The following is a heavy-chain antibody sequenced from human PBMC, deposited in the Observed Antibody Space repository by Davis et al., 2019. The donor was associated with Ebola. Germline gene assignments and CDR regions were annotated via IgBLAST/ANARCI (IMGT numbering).Heavy chain of an antibody. D-gene: IGHD6-6*01. CDR1: GFTFSSYR. CDR2: ISYDGSNK. Sequence: GGSLRLSCSASGFTFSSYRMHWVRQAPGKGLEWVAVISYDGSNKYYADSVKGRFTISRDNSKNTLYLQMNSLRAEDTAVYYCAKDPSSSEPDYWGQGTLVTVSS. CDR3: AKDPSSSEPDY. V-gene: IGHV3-30*18. J-gene: IGHJ4*02.